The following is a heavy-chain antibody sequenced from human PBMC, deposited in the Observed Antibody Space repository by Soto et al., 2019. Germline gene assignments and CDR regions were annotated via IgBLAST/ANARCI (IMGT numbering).Heavy chain of an antibody. CDR1: GFTVSSNY. V-gene: IGHV3-66*01. D-gene: IGHD1-26*01. CDR3: ARDRREDLLPMDV. CDR2: IYSGGST. Sequence: GGSLRLSCAASGFTVSSNYMSWVRQAPGKGLEWVSVIYSGGSTYYAGSVKGRFTISRDNSKNTLYLQMNSLRAEDTAVYYCARDRREDLLPMDVWGKGTTVTVSS. J-gene: IGHJ6*03.